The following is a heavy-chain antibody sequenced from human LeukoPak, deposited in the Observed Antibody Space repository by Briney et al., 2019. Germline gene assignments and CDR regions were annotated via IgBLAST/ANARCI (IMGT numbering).Heavy chain of an antibody. J-gene: IGHJ5*02. D-gene: IGHD3-3*01. CDR2: INWNGRST. Sequence: PGGSLRLSYAGSGFIFEETGVSWVRQGPGKGLEWVSGINWNGRSTGYADSVKGRFTISRDNAKNSLYLQMNSLRAEDTAVYYCARDLKDFWRGYYVSWGQGTLVTVSS. V-gene: IGHV3-20*03. CDR3: ARDLKDFWRGYYVS. CDR1: GFIFEETG.